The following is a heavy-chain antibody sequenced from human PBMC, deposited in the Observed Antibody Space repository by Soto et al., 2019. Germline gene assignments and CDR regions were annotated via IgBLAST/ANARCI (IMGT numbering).Heavy chain of an antibody. V-gene: IGHV3-21*01. CDR1: GFTFRSFT. Sequence: GGSLRLSCAASGFTFRSFTMNWVRQAPGKGLEWVSTISSNSAYIYYTDALRGRFTISRDNAKNSLHLQMNSLRAEDTAVYYCTRDASRNSSARGWFDPWGPGTLVTVSS. J-gene: IGHJ5*02. CDR3: TRDASRNSSARGWFDP. CDR2: ISSNSAYI. D-gene: IGHD6-13*01.